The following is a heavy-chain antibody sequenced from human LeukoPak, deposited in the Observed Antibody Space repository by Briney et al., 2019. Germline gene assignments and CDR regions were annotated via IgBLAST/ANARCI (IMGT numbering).Heavy chain of an antibody. J-gene: IGHJ3*02. CDR1: GGSFSGYY. V-gene: IGHV4-34*01. D-gene: IGHD3-22*01. CDR2: INHSGST. CDR3: ARGQVTMIVVVITTSEAFDI. Sequence: ASETLSLTCAVYGGSFSGYYWSWIRQPPGKGLEWIGEINHSGSTNYNPSLKSRVTISVDTSKNQFSLKLSSVTAADTAVYYCARGQVTMIVVVITTSEAFDIWGQGTMVTVSS.